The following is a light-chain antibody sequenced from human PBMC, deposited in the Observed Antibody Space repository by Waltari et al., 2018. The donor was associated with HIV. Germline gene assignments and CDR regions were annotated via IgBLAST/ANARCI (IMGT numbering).Light chain of an antibody. CDR1: ATDVGAYNS. J-gene: IGLJ2*01. CDR2: DVT. Sequence: QSALSQPASVSAFPEQSITISCTGTATDVGAYNSVSWYQQVPNKAPKLIIYDVTQRPSGVSSRFSGSKSGNTASLTISGLQADDEADYYCSSYTRSSTVIFGVGTKVAVL. CDR3: SSYTRSSTVI. V-gene: IGLV2-14*03.